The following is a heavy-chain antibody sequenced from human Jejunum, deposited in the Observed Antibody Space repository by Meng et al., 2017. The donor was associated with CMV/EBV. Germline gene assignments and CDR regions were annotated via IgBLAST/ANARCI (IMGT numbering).Heavy chain of an antibody. CDR3: TANFGNNYGFWDS. D-gene: IGHD5-18*01. CDR1: GFTFSSNW. V-gene: IGHV3-74*01. CDR2: INSDGSSV. Sequence: RLGGAGVGFVQPGGSLGSSCSASGFTFSSNWMHWVRQAPGEGLVWVSRINSDGSSVNYADFVKGRFTISRDNAKNTLFLQLNSLRAEDTAVYYCTANFGNNYGFWDSWGQGTLVTVSS. J-gene: IGHJ5*01.